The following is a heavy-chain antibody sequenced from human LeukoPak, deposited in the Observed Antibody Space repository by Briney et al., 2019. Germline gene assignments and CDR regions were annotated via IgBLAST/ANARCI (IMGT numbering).Heavy chain of an antibody. CDR3: ARGLRKSGYNDQNWFDP. V-gene: IGHV4-39*07. D-gene: IGHD3-22*01. CDR1: GGSISSSSYY. Sequence: SETLSLTCTVSGGSISSSSYYWGWIRQPPGKRLEWIGSIYYSGSTYYNPSLKSRVTISVDTSKNQFSLKLSSVTAADTAVYYCARGLRKSGYNDQNWFDPWGQGTLVTVSS. J-gene: IGHJ5*02. CDR2: IYYSGST.